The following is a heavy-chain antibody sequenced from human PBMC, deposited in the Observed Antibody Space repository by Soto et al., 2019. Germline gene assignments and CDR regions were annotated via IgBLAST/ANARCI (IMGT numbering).Heavy chain of an antibody. CDR3: AKEPTAVDPRDLFGGNPPADY. J-gene: IGHJ4*02. CDR1: GFTFSSYA. V-gene: IGHV3-23*01. D-gene: IGHD2-15*01. Sequence: EVQLLESGGALLQPGGSLRLSCAASGFTFSSYAMNWVRQTPGKGLQWVSAFSGSGENKYYADSVKGRFTISRDNSKNLLYLHMNGLTVEDTAMYYCAKEPTAVDPRDLFGGNPPADYWGQGTLVTVSS. CDR2: FSGSGENK.